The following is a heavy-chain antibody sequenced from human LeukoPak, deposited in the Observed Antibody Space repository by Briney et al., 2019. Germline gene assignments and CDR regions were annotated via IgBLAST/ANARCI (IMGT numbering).Heavy chain of an antibody. CDR3: AKERLRNLDWDY. V-gene: IGHV3-23*01. CDR1: GFTLSGYG. J-gene: IGHJ4*02. Sequence: PGGSLRLSCVASGFTLSGYGVHWVRQAPGKGLEWVSTISGSGGSTYYADSVKGRFTISRDNSKNTVYLQMNSLRGDDMAVYYCAKERLRNLDWDYWGQGTLVTVSS. CDR2: ISGSGGST. D-gene: IGHD3-9*01.